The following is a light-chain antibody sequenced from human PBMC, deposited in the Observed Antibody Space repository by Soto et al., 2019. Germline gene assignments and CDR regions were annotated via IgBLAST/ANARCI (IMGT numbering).Light chain of an antibody. Sequence: IQLTQSPSSLSASVGDRVTVTCRASQGIGTYLVWYQQKSGKAPTILIYASSTLQTGVPSRFSGSGSGTDFSLTISSLHPEDVATYYCQQYKSYSPTFGQGTKVDIK. CDR1: QGIGTY. CDR3: QQYKSYSPT. J-gene: IGKJ1*01. V-gene: IGKV1-9*01. CDR2: ASS.